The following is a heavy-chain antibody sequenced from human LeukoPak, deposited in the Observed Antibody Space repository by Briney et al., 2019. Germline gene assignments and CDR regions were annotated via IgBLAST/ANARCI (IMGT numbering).Heavy chain of an antibody. Sequence: GGSLRLSCSASGLNVSSNYMSWVRQAPGKGLEWVSVIYSGVSTNYADSVKGRVTISRDNSKNTLYLQMNSLRAEDTAVYYCARTVGYGDYHWFDPWGQGTLVTVSS. D-gene: IGHD4-17*01. V-gene: IGHV3-53*01. CDR1: GLNVSSNY. J-gene: IGHJ5*02. CDR2: IYSGVST. CDR3: ARTVGYGDYHWFDP.